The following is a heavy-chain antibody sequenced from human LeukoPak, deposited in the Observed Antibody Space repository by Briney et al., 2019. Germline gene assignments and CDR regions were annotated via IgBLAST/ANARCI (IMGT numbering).Heavy chain of an antibody. Sequence: SETLSLTCTVSGGSISSYYWSWIRQPAGKGLEWIGRIYTSGSTNYNPSLKSRVTISVDTSKNQFSLKLSSVTAADTAVYYCARYLTKRNWFDPWGQGTLVTVSS. V-gene: IGHV4-4*07. J-gene: IGHJ5*02. CDR1: GGSISSYY. CDR3: ARYLTKRNWFDP. CDR2: IYTSGST. D-gene: IGHD3-9*01.